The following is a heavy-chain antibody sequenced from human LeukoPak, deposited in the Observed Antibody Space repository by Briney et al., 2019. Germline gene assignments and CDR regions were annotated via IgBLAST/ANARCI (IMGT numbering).Heavy chain of an antibody. J-gene: IGHJ4*02. V-gene: IGHV3-30*03. CDR3: AREYSSSSSYY. D-gene: IGHD6-6*01. Sequence: QPGRSLRLSCAASGFTFSSYGMHWVRQAPGKGLEWVALISYDGSNKYYADSLKGRFTISRDNAKNSLYLQMNSLRAEDTAVYYCAREYSSSSSYYWGQGTLVTVSS. CDR1: GFTFSSYG. CDR2: ISYDGSNK.